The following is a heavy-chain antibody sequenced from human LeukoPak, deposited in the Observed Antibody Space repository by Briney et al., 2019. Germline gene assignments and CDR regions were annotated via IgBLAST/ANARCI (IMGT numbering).Heavy chain of an antibody. D-gene: IGHD2-2*01. Sequence: GGSLRLSCAASGFTVSSNYMSWVRQAPGKGLEWVSVIYSGGITYYADSVKGRFTISRDNSKNTLYLQMNSLRGEDTAVYYCAKDRRPRYCSSTSCYDWFDPWGQGTLVTVSS. CDR3: AKDRRPRYCSSTSCYDWFDP. CDR1: GFTVSSNY. V-gene: IGHV3-53*01. CDR2: IYSGGIT. J-gene: IGHJ5*02.